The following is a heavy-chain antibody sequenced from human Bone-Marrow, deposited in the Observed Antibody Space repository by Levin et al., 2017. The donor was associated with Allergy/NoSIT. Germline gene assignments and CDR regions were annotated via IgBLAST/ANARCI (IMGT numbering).Heavy chain of an antibody. V-gene: IGHV3-30*03. J-gene: IGHJ4*02. D-gene: IGHD1-26*01. CDR1: GLTFSSYG. CDR2: ISYDGKNK. CDR3: AGVVGATAYFDY. Sequence: SCAASGLTFSSYGMHWVRQAPGKGLEWVAGISYDGKNKNYGDSVKGRFTISRDNSKNTVYLQMNSLRSEDTAVFYCAGVVGATAYFDYWGQGTLVAVSS.